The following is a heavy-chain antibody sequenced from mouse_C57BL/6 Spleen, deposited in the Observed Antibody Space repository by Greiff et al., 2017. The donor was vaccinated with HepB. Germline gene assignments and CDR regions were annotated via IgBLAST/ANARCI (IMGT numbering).Heavy chain of an antibody. Sequence: DVHLVESGGDLVKPGGSLKLSCAASGFTFSSYGMSWVRQTPDKRLEWVATISSGGSYTYYPDSVKGRFTISRDNAKNTLYLQMSSLKSEDTAMYYWARLGGLRQYFDVWGTGTTVTVSS. D-gene: IGHD2-4*01. V-gene: IGHV5-6*01. CDR1: GFTFSSYG. J-gene: IGHJ1*03. CDR3: ARLGGLRQYFDV. CDR2: ISSGGSYT.